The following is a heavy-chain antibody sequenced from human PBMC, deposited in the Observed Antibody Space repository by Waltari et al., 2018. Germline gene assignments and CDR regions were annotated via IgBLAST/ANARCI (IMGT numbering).Heavy chain of an antibody. J-gene: IGHJ6*03. V-gene: IGHV1-69*14. CDR3: ARAPVVAATQDYYYMDV. Sequence: QVQLVQSGAEVKKPGSSVTVSCKASGGTFSSYAISWVRQAHGQGLEWMGGIIPIFGTANYAQKCQGRVTITADKSTSTAYMELSSLRSEDTAVYYCARAPVVAATQDYYYMDVRGKGTTVTVSS. CDR2: IIPIFGTA. D-gene: IGHD2-15*01. CDR1: GGTFSSYA.